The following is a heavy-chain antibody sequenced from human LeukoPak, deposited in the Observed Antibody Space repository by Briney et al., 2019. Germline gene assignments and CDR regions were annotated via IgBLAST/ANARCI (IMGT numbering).Heavy chain of an antibody. CDR1: GFTFSSYG. D-gene: IGHD3-10*01. J-gene: IGHJ1*01. V-gene: IGHV3-30*18. Sequence: GRSLRLSCAASGFTFSSYGMHWVRQAPGKGLERVAVISYDGSNKYYADSVKGRFTISRDNSKNTLYLQMNSLRAEDTAVYYCAKGYAVNYYGSGSYSEYFQHWGQGTLVTVSS. CDR2: ISYDGSNK. CDR3: AKGYAVNYYGSGSYSEYFQH.